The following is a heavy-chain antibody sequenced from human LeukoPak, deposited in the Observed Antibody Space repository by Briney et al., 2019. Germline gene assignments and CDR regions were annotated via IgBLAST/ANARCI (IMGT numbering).Heavy chain of an antibody. Sequence: SETLSLTCTVSGGSISSGGYYWSWIRQHPGKGLEWIGYIYYSGSTYYNPSLKSRVTISVDTSKNQFSLKLNSVTAADTAVYYCARRVGQQLIYYFDYWGQGILVTVSS. J-gene: IGHJ4*02. D-gene: IGHD6-13*01. CDR3: ARRVGQQLIYYFDY. CDR1: GGSISSGGYY. V-gene: IGHV4-31*03. CDR2: IYYSGST.